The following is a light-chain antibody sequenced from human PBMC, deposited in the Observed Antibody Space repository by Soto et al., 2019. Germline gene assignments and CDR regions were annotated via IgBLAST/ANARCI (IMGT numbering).Light chain of an antibody. CDR2: GAS. Sequence: EIVMTQSPATLSVSPGERATLSCRASQSVGSNLAWYQQKPGQAPRLLIYGASTRATGIPDGFSASGSGAEFTLTISSLQPEDFAVYYCQQYNSWVTFGGGTKVDIK. J-gene: IGKJ4*01. CDR1: QSVGSN. CDR3: QQYNSWVT. V-gene: IGKV3D-15*01.